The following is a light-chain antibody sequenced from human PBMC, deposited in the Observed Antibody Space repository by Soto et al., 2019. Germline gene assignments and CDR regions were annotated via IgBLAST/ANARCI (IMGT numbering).Light chain of an antibody. CDR3: QQRYTWPLT. V-gene: IGKV3-11*01. J-gene: IGKJ4*01. Sequence: EIVLTQSPATLSLSLGQRATLSCRASQSVSSYLAWYQQKPGQAPRLLIYDAFNRATDIPARFSGSGSGTDFTLTISGLEPEDFAVYYCQQRYTWPLTFGGGTKVEV. CDR2: DAF. CDR1: QSVSSY.